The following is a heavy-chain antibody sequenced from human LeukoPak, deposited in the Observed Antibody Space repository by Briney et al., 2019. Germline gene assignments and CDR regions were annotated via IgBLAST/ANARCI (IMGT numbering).Heavy chain of an antibody. CDR2: IKQDGSEK. Sequence: PGGSLRLSCAASGFTFSSYEMNWVRQAPGKGLEWVANIKQDGSEKYYVDSVKGRFTISRDNAKNSLYLQMNSLRAEDTAVYYCARLSSGWYNWFDPWGQGTLVTVSS. CDR1: GFTFSSYE. J-gene: IGHJ5*02. V-gene: IGHV3-7*01. D-gene: IGHD6-19*01. CDR3: ARLSSGWYNWFDP.